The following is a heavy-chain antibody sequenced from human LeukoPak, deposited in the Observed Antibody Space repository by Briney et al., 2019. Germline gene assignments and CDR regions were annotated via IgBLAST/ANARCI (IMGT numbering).Heavy chain of an antibody. Sequence: NPSETLSLTCAVSGGSISSSNWWSWVRQPPGKGLEWIGEIYHSGSTNYNPSLKSRVTISVDKSKNQFSLKLSSVTAADTAVYYCARDRVAGHNWFDPWGQGTLVTVSS. CDR2: IYHSGST. J-gene: IGHJ5*02. CDR1: GGSISSSNW. V-gene: IGHV4-4*02. CDR3: ARDRVAGHNWFDP. D-gene: IGHD6-19*01.